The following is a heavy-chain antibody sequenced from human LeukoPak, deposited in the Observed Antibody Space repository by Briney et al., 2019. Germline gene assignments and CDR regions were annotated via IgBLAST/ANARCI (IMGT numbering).Heavy chain of an antibody. CDR1: GYTFTDYD. J-gene: IGHJ4*02. V-gene: IGHV1-2*02. D-gene: IGHD6-6*01. Sequence: ASVKVSCRASGYTFTDYDMHWVRQAPGQGLEWMGWINPNSGGTNFAQKLQGRVDMTRDTSISTAYLELGSLRSDDTAVYFCARARWQLVPYFDSWGQGTLVTVSS. CDR3: ARARWQLVPYFDS. CDR2: INPNSGGT.